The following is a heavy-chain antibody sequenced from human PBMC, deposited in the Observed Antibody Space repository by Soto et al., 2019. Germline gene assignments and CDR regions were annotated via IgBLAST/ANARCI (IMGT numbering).Heavy chain of an antibody. CDR1: GFTFSDHY. CDR3: ARYYVATKYLDY. V-gene: IGHV3-72*01. CDR2: IKNKPKSYTT. J-gene: IGHJ4*02. D-gene: IGHD5-12*01. Sequence: EVQLVESGGGLVQPGGSLRLSCAASGFTFSDHYMDWVRQAPGKGLEWIGRIKNKPKSYTTQYAASVKGRFTISRDDSINSLHLQMESLRADDTAVYYCARYYVATKYLDYWGQGTLVTVSS.